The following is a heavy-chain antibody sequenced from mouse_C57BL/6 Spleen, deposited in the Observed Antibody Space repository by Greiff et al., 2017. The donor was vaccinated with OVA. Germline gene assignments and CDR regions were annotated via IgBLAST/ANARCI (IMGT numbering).Heavy chain of an antibody. CDR2: IDPETGGT. D-gene: IGHD2-2*01. CDR1: GYTFTDYE. CDR3: TRKGGYGYSWFAY. Sequence: VQLVESGAELVRPGASVTLSCKASGYTFTDYEMHWVKQTPVHGLEWIGAIDPETGGTAYNQKFKGKAILTADKSSSTAYMELRSLTSEDSAVYYCTRKGGYGYSWFAYWGQGTLVTVSA. V-gene: IGHV1-15*01. J-gene: IGHJ3*01.